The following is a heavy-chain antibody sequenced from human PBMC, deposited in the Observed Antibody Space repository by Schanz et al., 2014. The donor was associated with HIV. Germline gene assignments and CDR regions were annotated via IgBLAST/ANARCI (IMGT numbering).Heavy chain of an antibody. D-gene: IGHD4-17*01. CDR2: IKHNGDER. J-gene: IGHJ4*02. CDR1: GFTFRSFW. V-gene: IGHV3-7*01. Sequence: EVQLVESGGGLVQPGGSLRLSCEASGFTFRSFWMSWVRQAPGKGLEWVANIKHNGDERFYLDSVKGRFTISRDNAKNSLYLQMNSLRAADTAVYYCARHDYVDHPRYFDFWGQGTLVTVSS. CDR3: ARHDYVDHPRYFDF.